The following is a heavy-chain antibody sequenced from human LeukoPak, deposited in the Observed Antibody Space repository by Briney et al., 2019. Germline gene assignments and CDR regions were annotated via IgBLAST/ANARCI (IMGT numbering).Heavy chain of an antibody. V-gene: IGHV4-59*11. Sequence: PSETLSLTCTVSGGSISSHYWSWIRQPPRKGLEWMGYISYIGNTNYNPYLKSRVTISVDTSKNQFSLKLSSVTAADTAVYYCARDPTTVTKGLDIWGQGTMVTVSS. CDR2: ISYIGNT. CDR1: GGSISSHY. CDR3: ARDPTTVTKGLDI. J-gene: IGHJ3*02. D-gene: IGHD4-17*01.